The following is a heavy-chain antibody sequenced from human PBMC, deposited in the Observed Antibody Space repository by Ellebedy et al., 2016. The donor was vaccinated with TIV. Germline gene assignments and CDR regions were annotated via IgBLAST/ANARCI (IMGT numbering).Heavy chain of an antibody. CDR3: ARFSGSYTFDY. CDR2: INHSGST. D-gene: IGHD1-26*01. Sequence: SETLSLTCAVYGGSFSGYYWSWIRQPPGKGLEWIGEINHSGSTNYNPSLKSRVTISVDTSKNQFSLKLSSVTAADTAVYYCARFSGSYTFDYWGQGTLVTVSS. V-gene: IGHV4-34*01. J-gene: IGHJ4*02. CDR1: GGSFSGYY.